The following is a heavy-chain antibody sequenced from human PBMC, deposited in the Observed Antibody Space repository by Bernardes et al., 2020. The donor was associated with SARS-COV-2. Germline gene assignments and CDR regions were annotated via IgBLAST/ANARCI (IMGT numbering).Heavy chain of an antibody. J-gene: IGHJ6*02. D-gene: IGHD3-3*01. CDR3: TRGVEIFGEVVFYYYGLDV. V-gene: IGHV4-34*01. CDR2: INDSGST. Sequence: SETLSLTCAVYSGSFSGYYWSWIRQTPGKGLEWIGEINDSGSTKYNPALKSRVTISVDPSKNHFSLKLSSVTAADTAVYYCTRGVEIFGEVVFYYYGLDVWGQGTTVTVSS. CDR1: SGSFSGYY.